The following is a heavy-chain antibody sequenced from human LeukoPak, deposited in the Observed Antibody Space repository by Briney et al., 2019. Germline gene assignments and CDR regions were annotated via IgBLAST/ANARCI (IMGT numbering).Heavy chain of an antibody. CDR2: IYYSGST. CDR1: GGSISSGGYY. D-gene: IGHD3-22*01. CDR3: AREFWDSSGYPIPHFDY. Sequence: SETLSLTCTVSGGSISSGGYYWSWIRQHPGKGLEWIGYIYYSGSTYYNPPLKSRVTISVDTSKNQFSLNLSSVTAADTAVYFCAREFWDSSGYPIPHFDYWGQGTLVTVSS. J-gene: IGHJ4*02. V-gene: IGHV4-31*03.